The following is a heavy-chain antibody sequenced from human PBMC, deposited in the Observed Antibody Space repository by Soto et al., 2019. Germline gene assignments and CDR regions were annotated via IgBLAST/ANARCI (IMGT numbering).Heavy chain of an antibody. Sequence: GGSLRLSCAASGFTFSSYGMHWVRQAPGKGLEWVAVIWYDGSNKYYADSVKGRFTISSDNSKNTLYLQMNSLRAEDTAVYYCARADWGLDYYYGMDVWGQGTTVNVSS. CDR2: IWYDGSNK. CDR1: GFTFSSYG. J-gene: IGHJ6*02. D-gene: IGHD7-27*01. CDR3: ARADWGLDYYYGMDV. V-gene: IGHV3-33*01.